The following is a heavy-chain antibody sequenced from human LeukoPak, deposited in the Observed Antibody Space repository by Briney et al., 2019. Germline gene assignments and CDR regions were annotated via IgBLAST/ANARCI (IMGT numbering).Heavy chain of an antibody. CDR2: TSYDGSTT. CDR1: GFSFNRFG. Sequence: GGSLRLSCETSGFSFNRFGFHWVRQAPGRGLEWVTFTSYDGSTTYYAASVRGRFTISRDSSTNTIHLDMDRLRPEDTAVYYCARGLITMVRGVINLDAFDIWGQGTMVTVSS. V-gene: IGHV3-30*03. J-gene: IGHJ3*02. CDR3: ARGLITMVRGVINLDAFDI. D-gene: IGHD3-10*01.